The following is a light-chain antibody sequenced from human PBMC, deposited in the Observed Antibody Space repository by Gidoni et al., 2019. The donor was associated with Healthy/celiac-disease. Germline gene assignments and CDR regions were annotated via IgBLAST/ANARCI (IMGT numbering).Light chain of an antibody. Sequence: YELTQPPSVSVSPGQTASITCSGDKLGDKYACWYQQKPGQSPVLVIYQDSKRPSGIPERFSGSNSGNTATLTISGTQAMDEADYYCQAWDSSTAYVVFGGGTKLTVL. V-gene: IGLV3-1*01. CDR3: QAWDSSTAYVV. CDR2: QDS. CDR1: KLGDKY. J-gene: IGLJ2*01.